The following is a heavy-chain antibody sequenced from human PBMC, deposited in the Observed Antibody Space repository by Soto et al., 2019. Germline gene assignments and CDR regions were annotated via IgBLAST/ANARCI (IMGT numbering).Heavy chain of an antibody. J-gene: IGHJ4*02. V-gene: IGHV1-69*06. CDR3: ARGLLYATTYFDY. CDR2: IIPVVGTT. Sequence: QVQLVQSGAEVKKPGSSVKVSCKASGDTFTTNSLNWVRQAPGQGLEWMGGIIPVVGTTKYAQKYQYRVTIIGDKSTNTAYMELSSLRSEDTAVYYCARGLLYATTYFDYWGQGTPVTGAS. CDR1: GDTFTTNS. D-gene: IGHD2-8*01.